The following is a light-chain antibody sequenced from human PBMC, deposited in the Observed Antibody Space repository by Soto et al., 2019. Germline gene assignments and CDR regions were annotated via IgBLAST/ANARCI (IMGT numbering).Light chain of an antibody. CDR1: QSVSSSY. Sequence: EIVLTQSPGTLSLSPRERATLSCRASQSVSSSYLAWYQQKPGQAPRLLIHGVSTRATGIPDRFSGSGSGTDFTLTISRLEPEDFAVYYCQQYVTSPYIFGQGTKLEIK. CDR2: GVS. V-gene: IGKV3-20*01. J-gene: IGKJ2*01. CDR3: QQYVTSPYI.